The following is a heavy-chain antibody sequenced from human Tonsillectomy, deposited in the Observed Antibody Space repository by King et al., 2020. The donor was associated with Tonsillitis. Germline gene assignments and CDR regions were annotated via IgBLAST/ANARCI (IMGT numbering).Heavy chain of an antibody. V-gene: IGHV3-48*01. CDR2: ISRSSSII. Sequence: VQLVESGGGLVQPGGSLRLSCAVSGFTFSSYSMNWVRQAPGKGLEWVSYISRSSSIIYYADSVKGRFTISRDKAKNSLYLQMNSLRAEDTAVYYCARDRTPYSYDNSGYLDYDAFDIWGQGTVVTVSS. J-gene: IGHJ3*02. CDR3: ARDRTPYSYDNSGYLDYDAFDI. CDR1: GFTFSSYS. D-gene: IGHD3-22*01.